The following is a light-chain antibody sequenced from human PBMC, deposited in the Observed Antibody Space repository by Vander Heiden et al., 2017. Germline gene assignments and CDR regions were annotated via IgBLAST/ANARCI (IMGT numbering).Light chain of an antibody. CDR2: DND. V-gene: IGLV1-51*01. CDR1: PSNIGSNY. Sequence: QSVLTQPPSVSAAPGQKVTISCPGSPSNIGSNYVSWFQKLPGAAPKLLIYDNDKRPSGIPDRFSGSKSGTSATLRITGLQTGDEADYYCVVWDHSLSDLLFGGGTKLTVL. J-gene: IGLJ2*01. CDR3: VVWDHSLSDLL.